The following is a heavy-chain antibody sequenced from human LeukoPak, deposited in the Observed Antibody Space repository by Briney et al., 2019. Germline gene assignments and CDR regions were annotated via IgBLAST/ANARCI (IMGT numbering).Heavy chain of an antibody. J-gene: IGHJ4*02. D-gene: IGHD5-18*01. V-gene: IGHV1-2*02. Sequence: ASVKVSCKASGYTFTGYYMQWVRQAPGQGLEWMGWINLNSGGTNYAQKFQGRVTMTRDTSISTAYMELSRLRSDDTAVYYCARDRSPAPGRSYGRGHFDYWGQGTLVTVSS. CDR1: GYTFTGYY. CDR3: ARDRSPAPGRSYGRGHFDY. CDR2: INLNSGGT.